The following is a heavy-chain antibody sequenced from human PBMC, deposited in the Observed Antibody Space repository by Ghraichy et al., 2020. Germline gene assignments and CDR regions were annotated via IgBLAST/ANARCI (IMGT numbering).Heavy chain of an antibody. Sequence: GVLNISCAASGFTLSNYWMHWVRQAPGKGLVWVSRINNDGSGTSYADSVKGRFTISRDNAKNTLYLQMNSLRVEDMAVYYCARRNYYGMDVWGQGTTVTVSS. CDR3: ARRNYYGMDV. CDR1: GFTLSNYW. V-gene: IGHV3-74*01. CDR2: INNDGSGT. J-gene: IGHJ6*02.